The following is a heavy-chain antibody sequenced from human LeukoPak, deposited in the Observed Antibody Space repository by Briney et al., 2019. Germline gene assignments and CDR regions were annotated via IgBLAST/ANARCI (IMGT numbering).Heavy chain of an antibody. Sequence: GGSLRLSCAASGFTFSDFYMSWIRQAPGKGLEWVAVISYDGSNKYYADSVKGRFAISRDNSKNTLYLQMNSLRAEDTAVYYCARDINGGYYDFWSGYYLVWGQGTLVTVSS. J-gene: IGHJ4*02. V-gene: IGHV3-30*09. CDR1: GFTFSDFY. D-gene: IGHD3-3*01. CDR2: ISYDGSNK. CDR3: ARDINGGYYDFWSGYYLV.